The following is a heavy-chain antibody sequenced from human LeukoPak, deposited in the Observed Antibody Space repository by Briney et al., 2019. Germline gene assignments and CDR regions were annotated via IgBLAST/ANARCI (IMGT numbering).Heavy chain of an antibody. CDR1: GFTFDDYA. Sequence: GGSLRLSCAASGFTFDDYAMHWVRQAPGKGLEWVSGISWNCGSISNADSVKGRFTISRDNAKNSLYLQMNSLRAEDTALYYCAKDRNYDILTGYSDYWGQGTLVTVSS. CDR3: AKDRNYDILTGYSDY. V-gene: IGHV3-9*01. D-gene: IGHD3-9*01. CDR2: ISWNCGSI. J-gene: IGHJ4*02.